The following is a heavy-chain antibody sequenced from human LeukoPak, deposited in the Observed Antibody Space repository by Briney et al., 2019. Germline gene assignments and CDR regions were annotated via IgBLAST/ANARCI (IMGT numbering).Heavy chain of an antibody. CDR3: ARGADYGDFGTH. CDR1: GLTFSGYT. V-gene: IGHV3-21*01. D-gene: IGHD4-17*01. CDR2: ISSSGTYI. Sequence: SGGSLRLSCAASGLTFSGYTLSWVRQTPGKGLEWVSSISSSGTYIFYADSVRGRFTISRDNPKNSLYLEMNSLTVEDTAVFYCARGADYGDFGTHWGQGTLVTVSS. J-gene: IGHJ4*02.